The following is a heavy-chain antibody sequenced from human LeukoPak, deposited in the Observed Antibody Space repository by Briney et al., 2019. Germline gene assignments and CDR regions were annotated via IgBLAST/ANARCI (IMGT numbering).Heavy chain of an antibody. V-gene: IGHV4-59*01. Sequence: SQTLSLTCAVSGGSISSYYWSWIRQPPGKGLEWIGYIYYSGSTNYNPSLKSRVTISVDTSKNQFSLKLSSVTAADTAVYYCARLDSTGYYYYWGQGTLVTVSS. CDR3: ARLDSTGYYYY. D-gene: IGHD3-22*01. CDR2: IYYSGST. J-gene: IGHJ4*02. CDR1: GGSISSYY.